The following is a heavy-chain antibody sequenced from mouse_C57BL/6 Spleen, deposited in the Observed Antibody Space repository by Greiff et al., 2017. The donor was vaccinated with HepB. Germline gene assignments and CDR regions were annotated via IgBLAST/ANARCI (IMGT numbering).Heavy chain of an antibody. Sequence: QVQLKESGAELVKPGASVKISCKASGYAFSSYWMNWVKQRPGKGLEWIGQIYPGDGDTNYNGKFKGKATLTADKSSSTAYMQLSSLTSEDSAVYFCARHRDYDGYCLDYWGQGTTLTVSS. CDR1: GYAFSSYW. V-gene: IGHV1-80*01. CDR3: ARHRDYDGYCLDY. J-gene: IGHJ2*01. D-gene: IGHD2-3*01. CDR2: IYPGDGDT.